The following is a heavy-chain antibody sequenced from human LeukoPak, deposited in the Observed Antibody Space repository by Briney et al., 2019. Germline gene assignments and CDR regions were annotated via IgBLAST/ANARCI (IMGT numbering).Heavy chain of an antibody. CDR3: ARETYYYDSSGYYYPGGFDY. J-gene: IGHJ4*02. CDR2: IEQDGSDK. Sequence: PGGSLRLSCAASGFTFSDYWMSWVRQAPGKGLEWVANIEQDGSDKYYVDSVKGRFTISRDNANNSLYLQMNSLRAEDTAVYYRARETYYYDSSGYYYPGGFDYWGQGTLVTVSS. D-gene: IGHD3-22*01. V-gene: IGHV3-7*01. CDR1: GFTFSDYW.